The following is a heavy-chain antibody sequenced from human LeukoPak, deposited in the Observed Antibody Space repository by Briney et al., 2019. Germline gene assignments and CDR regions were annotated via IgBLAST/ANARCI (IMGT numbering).Heavy chain of an antibody. Sequence: SETLSLTCTVSGGSISSYYWSWIRQPPGKGLEWIGYIYYIGSTNYNPSLKSRVTISVETSKNQFSLKLSSVTAADTAVYYCARVSANNWDLDYWGQGTLVTVSS. CDR3: ARVSANNWDLDY. V-gene: IGHV4-59*01. CDR1: GGSISSYY. CDR2: IYYIGST. D-gene: IGHD1-20*01. J-gene: IGHJ4*02.